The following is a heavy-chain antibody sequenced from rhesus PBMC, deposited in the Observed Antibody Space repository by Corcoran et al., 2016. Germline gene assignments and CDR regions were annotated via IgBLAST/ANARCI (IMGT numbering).Heavy chain of an antibody. Sequence: QVQLQESGPGLVKPSETLSLTCAVSGYSISSGYYWGWIRQPPGKGLEYIGYISGSSGSTYYNPSLNSRVTISKDTSKNQFSLQLSSVTAADTAVYYCARPPYGSSYTDYWGQGVLVTVSS. CDR2: ISGSSGST. D-gene: IGHD4-29*01. CDR1: GYSISSGYY. J-gene: IGHJ4*01. CDR3: ARPPYGSSYTDY. V-gene: IGHV4-99*01.